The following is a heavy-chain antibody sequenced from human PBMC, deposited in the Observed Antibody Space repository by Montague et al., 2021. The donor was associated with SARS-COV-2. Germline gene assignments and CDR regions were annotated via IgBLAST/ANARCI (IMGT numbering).Heavy chain of an antibody. V-gene: IGHV3-23*01. CDR3: AKGSLPGDFVSHY. CDR1: GFTFSTYA. Sequence: SLRLSCAASGFTFSTYAMNWVRQAPGKGLEWVSGISGSGGGTFYADSVKGRFTISRGNSKNTLYLQMNSLRAEDTAVYFCAKGSLPGDFVSHYWGQGTLVTVSS. D-gene: IGHD4-17*01. J-gene: IGHJ4*02. CDR2: ISGSGGGT.